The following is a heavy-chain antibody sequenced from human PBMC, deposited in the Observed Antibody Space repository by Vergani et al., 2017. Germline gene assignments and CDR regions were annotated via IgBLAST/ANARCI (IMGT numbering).Heavy chain of an antibody. D-gene: IGHD3-10*01. Sequence: QVQLQESGPGLVKPSETLSLTCTVSGGSISSYYWSWIRQPAGQGLEWIGRIYTSGSTNSNPSLKSRVTMSVDTSKNPFSLKLSSVTAADTAVYYCARDTMVRGVPYYYYYYMDVWGKGTTVTVSS. CDR2: IYTSGST. CDR1: GGSISSYY. J-gene: IGHJ6*03. CDR3: ARDTMVRGVPYYYYYYMDV. V-gene: IGHV4-4*07.